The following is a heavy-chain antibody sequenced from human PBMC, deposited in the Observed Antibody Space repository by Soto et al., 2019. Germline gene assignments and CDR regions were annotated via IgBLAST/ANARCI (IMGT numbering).Heavy chain of an antibody. J-gene: IGHJ5*02. V-gene: IGHV4-59*01. Sequence: KPSETLSLTCTVSGGSISSYYWSWIRQPPGKGLEWIGYIYYSGSTNYNPSLKSRVTISVDTSKNQFSLKLSSVTAADTAVYYCARLRSELELFRPGWAAGRLFDPWGQGTLVTVSS. CDR2: IYYSGST. D-gene: IGHD1-7*01. CDR1: GGSISSYY. CDR3: ARLRSELELFRPGWAAGRLFDP.